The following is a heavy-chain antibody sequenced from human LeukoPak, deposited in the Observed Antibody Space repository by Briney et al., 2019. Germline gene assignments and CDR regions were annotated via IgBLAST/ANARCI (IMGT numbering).Heavy chain of an antibody. V-gene: IGHV4-59*08. CDR2: IYSSGST. J-gene: IGHJ3*02. CDR1: GGSISSYY. CDR3: AALGSARDAFDI. Sequence: SETLSLTCTVSGGSISSYYWSWIRQPPGKGLEWIGYIYSSGSTNYNPSLKSRVTISVDTSKNQFSLKLSSVTAADTAVYYCAALGSARDAFDIWGQGTMVTVSS. D-gene: IGHD3-10*01.